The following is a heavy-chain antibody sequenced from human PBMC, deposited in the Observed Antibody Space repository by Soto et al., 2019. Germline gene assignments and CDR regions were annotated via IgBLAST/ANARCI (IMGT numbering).Heavy chain of an antibody. CDR1: GGSISSYY. CDR2: IYYSGST. V-gene: IGHV4-59*08. Sequence: QVQLQESGPGLVKPSETLSLTCTVSGGSISSYYWSWIRQPPGEGLAWIGYIYYSGSTNYNPALKGRGTFSVDRYKTQFSLNLRMVSARATAVDYCARQEIVATNGAFDIWGQGTMVTVSS. J-gene: IGHJ3*02. CDR3: ARQEIVATNGAFDI. D-gene: IGHD5-12*01.